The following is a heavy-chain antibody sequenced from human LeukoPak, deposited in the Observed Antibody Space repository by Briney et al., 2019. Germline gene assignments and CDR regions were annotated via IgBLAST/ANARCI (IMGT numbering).Heavy chain of an antibody. CDR3: ARRITMVRGVIANWCDP. CDR2: IYYSGST. D-gene: IGHD3-10*01. J-gene: IGHJ5*02. Sequence: KPSETLSLTCAVSGGSISSGGYSWIWIRQPPGKGLEWIGYIYYSGSTYYTPSLKSRVTISVDTSKNQFSLKLSSVTAAGTAVYYCARRITMVRGVIANWCDPWGQGTLVTVSS. V-gene: IGHV4-30-4*07. CDR1: GGSISSGGYS.